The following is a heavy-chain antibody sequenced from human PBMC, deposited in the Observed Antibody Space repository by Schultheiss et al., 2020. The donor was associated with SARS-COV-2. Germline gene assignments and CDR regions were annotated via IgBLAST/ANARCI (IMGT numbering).Heavy chain of an antibody. D-gene: IGHD6-13*01. CDR2: IYHSGST. J-gene: IGHJ5*02. V-gene: IGHV4-39*07. CDR1: GGSISSSSYY. CDR3: ARYRLGGIAAAGDWFDP. Sequence: SETLSLTCTVSGGSISSSSYYWGWIRQPPGKGLEWIGSIYHSGSTYYNPSLKSRVTISVDTSKNQFSLKLSSVTAADTAVYYCARYRLGGIAAAGDWFDPWGQGTLVTVAS.